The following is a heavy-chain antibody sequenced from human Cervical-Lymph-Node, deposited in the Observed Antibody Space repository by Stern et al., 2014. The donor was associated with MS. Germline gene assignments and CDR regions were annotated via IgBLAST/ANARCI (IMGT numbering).Heavy chain of an antibody. D-gene: IGHD3-22*01. V-gene: IGHV1-69*01. J-gene: IGHJ4*02. CDR3: ARDRRHYDTSGGYYFDS. Sequence: QMQLVQSGAEVKKPGSSVKVSCTASGGSFSYYAINWVRQAPGQGPEWMGGIIPIVGTANYAQKFQGRVTITADESTSTAYMDLSSLRSEDTAVYYCARDRRHYDTSGGYYFDSWGQGTLVTVSS. CDR2: IIPIVGTA. CDR1: GGSFSYYA.